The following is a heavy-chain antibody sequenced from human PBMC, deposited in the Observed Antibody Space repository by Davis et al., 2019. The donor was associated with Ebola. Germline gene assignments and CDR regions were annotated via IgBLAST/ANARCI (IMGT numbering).Heavy chain of an antibody. Sequence: SETLSLTCTVSGGSISSSSYYWGWIRQPPGKGLEWIGSIYYSGSTYYNPSLKSRVTISVDTSKNQFSLKLSSVTAADTAVYYCARLGGSSNWYGGDWFDPWGQGTLVTVSS. CDR1: GGSISSSSYY. CDR3: ARLGGSSNWYGGDWFDP. D-gene: IGHD6-13*01. CDR2: IYYSGST. V-gene: IGHV4-39*07. J-gene: IGHJ5*02.